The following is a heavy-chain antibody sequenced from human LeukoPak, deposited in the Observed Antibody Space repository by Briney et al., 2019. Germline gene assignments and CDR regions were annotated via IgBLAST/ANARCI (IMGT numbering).Heavy chain of an antibody. CDR1: GGSISSSNW. J-gene: IGHJ5*02. CDR2: IYHSGSA. D-gene: IGHD2-2*01. CDR3: ARDPRWLTPDCTSTSCYENYFDP. Sequence: PSGTLSLTCAVSGGSISSSNWWSWVRQPPGKGLEWIGEIYHSGSAHYNPSLKSRVTISVETSNNQFSLKMYSVTAADTAVYYCARDPRWLTPDCTSTSCYENYFDPWGQGTLVTVSS. V-gene: IGHV4-4*02.